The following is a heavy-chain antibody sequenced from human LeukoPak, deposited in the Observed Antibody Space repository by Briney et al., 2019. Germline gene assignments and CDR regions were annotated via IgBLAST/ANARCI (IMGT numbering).Heavy chain of an antibody. Sequence: GGSLRLSCAASGFTYRLYSMRWVSDAPAKGLEGVSTVSGNGCRTDYTDSVKRRFSSFRDNPKNTLYLQMNSLRAEDTAVYYCAKDGGHCINGVCHNYYYMDVWGKGTTVTVSS. D-gene: IGHD2-8*01. CDR2: VSGNGCRT. J-gene: IGHJ6*03. CDR3: AKDGGHCINGVCHNYYYMDV. V-gene: IGHV3-23*01. CDR1: GFTYRLYS.